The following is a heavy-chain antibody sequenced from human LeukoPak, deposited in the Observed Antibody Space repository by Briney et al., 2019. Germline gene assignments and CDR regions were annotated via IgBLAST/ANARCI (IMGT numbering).Heavy chain of an antibody. CDR1: GGSLSDHY. CDR3: ARESPRYGMDV. CDR2: IYYSGGT. Sequence: SETLSLTCAVSGGSLSDHYWSWIRQAPGKGLEWIGSIYYSGGTNYNPFLRSRATMLVDTSNNQVALKLSSRTGADTAVYCCARESPRYGMDVWGKGTTATVSS. J-gene: IGHJ6*04. V-gene: IGHV4-59*11.